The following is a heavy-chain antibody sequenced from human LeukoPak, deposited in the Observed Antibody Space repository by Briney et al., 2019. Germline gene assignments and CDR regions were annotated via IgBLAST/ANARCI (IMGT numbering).Heavy chain of an antibody. CDR2: INQDGSEK. V-gene: IGHV3-7*01. Sequence: GGSLRLSCAASGFTFSSYWMIWVRQAPGKGLEWVANINQDGSEKFYVDSVRGRFTISRDNAKNPLYLQMNSLRAEDTAVYYCAEGTAGWGQGTLVSVSS. J-gene: IGHJ4*02. CDR3: AEGTAG. CDR1: GFTFSSYW. D-gene: IGHD1-1*01.